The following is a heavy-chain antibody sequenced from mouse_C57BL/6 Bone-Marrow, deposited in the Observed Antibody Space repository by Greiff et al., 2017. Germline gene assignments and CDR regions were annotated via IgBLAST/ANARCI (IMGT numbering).Heavy chain of an antibody. J-gene: IGHJ3*01. Sequence: VQLQQPGAELVKTGASVKLSCKASGYTFTSYWMQWVKQRPGQGLEWIGEIDPSDSYTNYNQKFKGKATLTVDTSSSTAYMQLSSLTSEDSAVYYCARKALITTVVAPFAYWGQGTLVTVSA. D-gene: IGHD1-1*01. CDR2: IDPSDSYT. CDR3: ARKALITTVVAPFAY. V-gene: IGHV1-50*01. CDR1: GYTFTSYW.